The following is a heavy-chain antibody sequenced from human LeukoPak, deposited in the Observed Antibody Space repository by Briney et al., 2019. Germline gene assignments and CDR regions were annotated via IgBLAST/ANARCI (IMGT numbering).Heavy chain of an antibody. CDR2: IKAKANSYAT. Sequence: GGSLKLSCAASGFTFSGSPMHWVRQASGKGLEWVGRIKAKANSYATAYAASVKGRFTISRDDSKNTAYLQMNSLKTEDTAVYYCTRLSNIHCSGGSCYFDYRSQGTLVTVSS. J-gene: IGHJ4*02. CDR1: GFTFSGSP. CDR3: TRLSNIHCSGGSCYFDY. V-gene: IGHV3-73*01. D-gene: IGHD2-15*01.